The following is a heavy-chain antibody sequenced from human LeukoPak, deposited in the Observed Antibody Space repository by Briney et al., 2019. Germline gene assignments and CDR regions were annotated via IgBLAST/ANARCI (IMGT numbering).Heavy chain of an antibody. CDR2: ISSSSSTI. J-gene: IGHJ5*02. D-gene: IGHD2-2*01. CDR3: ARENQLLLDSWFDP. V-gene: IGHV3-48*04. CDR1: GFTFSSYS. Sequence: GGSLRLSCAASGFTFSSYSMNWVRQAPGKGLEWVSYISSSSSTIYYADSVKGRFTISRDNAKNSLYLQMNSLRAEDTAVYYCARENQLLLDSWFDPWGQGTLVTVSS.